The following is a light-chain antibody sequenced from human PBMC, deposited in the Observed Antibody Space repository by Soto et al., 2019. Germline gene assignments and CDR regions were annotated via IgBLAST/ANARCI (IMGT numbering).Light chain of an antibody. CDR2: RDS. V-gene: IGLV1-47*01. CDR3: AAWDDRLTGRV. J-gene: IGLJ2*01. Sequence: QAVVTQPPSASGTPGQRVTISCSGSTSNIGSNYVYWYQQLPGTAPKLLIYRDSQRPSGVPDRFSGSKSGTSASLDISGLRSEDEADYYCAAWDDRLTGRVFGGGTKLTVL. CDR1: TSNIGSNY.